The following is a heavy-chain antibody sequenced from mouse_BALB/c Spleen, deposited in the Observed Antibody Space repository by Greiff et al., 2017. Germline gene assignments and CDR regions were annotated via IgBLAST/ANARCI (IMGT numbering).Heavy chain of an antibody. V-gene: IGHV1-63*02. J-gene: IGHJ3*01. CDR2: IYPGGGYT. D-gene: IGHD2-4*01. Sequence: QVQLQQSGAELVRPGTSVKISCKASGYTFTNYWLGWVKQRPGHGLEWIGDIYPGGGYTNYNEKFKGKASLTADTSSSTSYMQLSSLTSEDSAVCFCSRGRDYDDLDYWGPGTRVTVSA. CDR3: SRGRDYDDLDY. CDR1: GYTFTNYW.